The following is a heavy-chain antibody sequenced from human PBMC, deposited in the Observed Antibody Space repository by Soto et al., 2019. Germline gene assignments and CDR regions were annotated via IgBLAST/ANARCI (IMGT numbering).Heavy chain of an antibody. CDR1: GYTFTSYG. V-gene: IGHV1-24*01. D-gene: IGHD3-3*01. J-gene: IGHJ4*02. Sequence: GASVKVSCTASGYTFTSYGISWVRQAPGQGLEWMGGFDPEDGETIYAQKFQGRVTMTEDTSTDAAYMELSSLRSEDTAVYYCATLRSEYFDYWGQGTLVTVSS. CDR2: FDPEDGET. CDR3: ATLRSEYFDY.